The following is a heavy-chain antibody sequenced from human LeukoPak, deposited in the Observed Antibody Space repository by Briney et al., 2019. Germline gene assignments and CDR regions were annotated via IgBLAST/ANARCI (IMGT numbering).Heavy chain of an antibody. CDR1: GGSISSGDYY. J-gene: IGHJ4*02. V-gene: IGHV4-30-4*01. D-gene: IGHD1-26*01. CDR3: ARGGSWSPYLFDY. CDR2: IYYSGST. Sequence: SQTLSLTCAVSGGSISSGDYYWSWIRQPPGTGLEWIGYIYYSGSTYYNPSLKSRVTISVDTSKNQFSLKLSSVTAADTAVCYCARGGSWSPYLFDYWGQGTLVTVSS.